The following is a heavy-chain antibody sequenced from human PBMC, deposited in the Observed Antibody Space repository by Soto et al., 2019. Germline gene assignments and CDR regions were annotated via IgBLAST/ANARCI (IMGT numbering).Heavy chain of an antibody. CDR2: IYYSGST. D-gene: IGHD1-26*01. CDR1: GGSVSSGSYY. J-gene: IGHJ5*02. CDR3: ARAPIVGARKKNQWFDP. V-gene: IGHV4-61*01. Sequence: PSETLSLTCTVSGGSVSSGSYYWSWIRQPPGKGLEWIGYIYYSGSTNYNPSLKSRVTISVDTSKNQFSLKLSSVTAADTAVYYCARAPIVGARKKNQWFDPWGQGTLVTVSS.